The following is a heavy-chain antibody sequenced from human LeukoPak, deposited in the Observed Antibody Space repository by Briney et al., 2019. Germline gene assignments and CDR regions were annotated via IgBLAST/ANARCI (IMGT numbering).Heavy chain of an antibody. Sequence: PSETLSLTCTVSGGSVSSGSYYWSWIRQPPGKGLEWIGYIYYTGSTNYNPSLKSRVTISLDTSKNQFSLRLSSVTAADTAVYSCVRATTQWLVPVWFDPWGQGTLVTVSS. D-gene: IGHD6-19*01. J-gene: IGHJ5*02. CDR2: IYYTGST. CDR1: GGSVSSGSYY. CDR3: VRATTQWLVPVWFDP. V-gene: IGHV4-61*01.